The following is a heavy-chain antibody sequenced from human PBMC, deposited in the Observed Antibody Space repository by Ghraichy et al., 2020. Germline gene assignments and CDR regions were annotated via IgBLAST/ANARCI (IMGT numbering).Heavy chain of an antibody. CDR1: GFTFSSYR. CDR2: ISSSSSYI. CDR3: ARDPGYCSGGRCYGDAFDI. D-gene: IGHD2-15*01. Sequence: GGSLRLSCAASGFTFSSYRMKWVRQAPGKGLEWVSFISSSSSYIYYADSVKGRFTISRDNAKNSLYLQMNSLRVEDTAVYYCARDPGYCSGGRCYGDAFDIWGQGTMVTVSS. V-gene: IGHV3-21*01. J-gene: IGHJ3*02.